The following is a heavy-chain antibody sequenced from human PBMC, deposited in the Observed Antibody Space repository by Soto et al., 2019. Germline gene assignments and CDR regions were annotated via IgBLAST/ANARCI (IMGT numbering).Heavy chain of an antibody. V-gene: IGHV4-39*01. D-gene: IGHD3-22*01. Sequence: QLQLQESGPGLVKPSETLSLTCTVSGGSISSSSYYWGWIRQPPGKGLEWIGSIYYSGSTYYNPYLKSRVTISVDTSTNQFSLKLSSVTAADTAVYYCARRGYYYDSSGYPSVWYWGQGTLVTVSS. J-gene: IGHJ4*02. CDR2: IYYSGST. CDR3: ARRGYYYDSSGYPSVWY. CDR1: GGSISSSSYY.